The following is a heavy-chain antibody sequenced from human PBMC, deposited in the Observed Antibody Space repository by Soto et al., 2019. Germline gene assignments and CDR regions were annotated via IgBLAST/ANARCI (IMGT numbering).Heavy chain of an antibody. Sequence: EVQLLESGGGLVQPGGSLRLSCAASGFTFSSYDMSWVRQAPGKGLEWVSAISGSGGSTYYADSVKGRFTISRDNSRNTLYLQMNSLRAEDTAVYYCAMPSTAMVLHDAFDIWGQGTMVTVSS. CDR3: AMPSTAMVLHDAFDI. CDR1: GFTFSSYD. J-gene: IGHJ3*02. CDR2: ISGSGGST. D-gene: IGHD5-18*01. V-gene: IGHV3-23*01.